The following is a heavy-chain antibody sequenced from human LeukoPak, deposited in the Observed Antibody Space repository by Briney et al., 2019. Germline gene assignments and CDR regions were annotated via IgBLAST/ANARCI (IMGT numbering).Heavy chain of an antibody. V-gene: IGHV1-18*01. Sequence: ASVKVSCKASGYTFTSYGISWVRQAPGQGLEWMGWISAYNGNTNYAQKLQGSVTMTTDTSTSTAYMELRSLRSDDTAVYYCARVLRFLEWYDAFDIWGQGTMVTVSS. D-gene: IGHD3-3*01. CDR3: ARVLRFLEWYDAFDI. CDR2: ISAYNGNT. CDR1: GYTFTSYG. J-gene: IGHJ3*02.